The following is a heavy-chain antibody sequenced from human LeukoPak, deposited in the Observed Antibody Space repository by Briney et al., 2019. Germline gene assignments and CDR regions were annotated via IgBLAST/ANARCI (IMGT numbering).Heavy chain of an antibody. CDR1: GFTFNSYA. CDR3: AKRVGGVNNFDY. D-gene: IGHD3-16*01. J-gene: IGHJ4*02. CDR2: ISGSGGAT. V-gene: IGHV3-23*01. Sequence: PGGSLRLSCAASGFTFNSYAMSWVRQAPGKGLEWVSVISGSGGATYYADSVKGRFTISRDNSKNTLYLQMNSLRAEDTAVYYCAKRVGGVNNFDYWGQGTLVTVSP.